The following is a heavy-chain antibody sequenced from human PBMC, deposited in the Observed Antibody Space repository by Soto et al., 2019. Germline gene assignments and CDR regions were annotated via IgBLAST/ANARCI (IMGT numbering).Heavy chain of an antibody. CDR1: GFTFSTYW. V-gene: IGHV3-74*01. J-gene: IGHJ6*02. D-gene: IGHD4-17*01. Sequence: EVQLVESGGGLVQPGGSLRLSCSGSGFTFSTYWMHWVRQAPGRGLVWVSRINSDGSSSTYADYVQGRFTISRDNAKNTLYLQMNSLRAEDTAVYFCARTGEDDYGDNHYGMGVCGQGTTVTVSS. CDR2: INSDGSSS. CDR3: ARTGEDDYGDNHYGMGV.